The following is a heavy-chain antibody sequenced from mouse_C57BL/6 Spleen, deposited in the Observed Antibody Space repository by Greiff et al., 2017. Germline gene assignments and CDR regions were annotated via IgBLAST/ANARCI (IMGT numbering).Heavy chain of an antibody. V-gene: IGHV1-9*01. J-gene: IGHJ4*01. Sequence: VQVVESGAELMKPGASVKLSCKATGYTFTGYWIEWVKQRPGHGLEWIGEILPGSGSTNYNAKFKGKATFTADTSSNTAYMQLSSLTTEDSAIYYCARSGGNGYYEVDCWGQGTSVTVSS. CDR2: ILPGSGST. CDR3: ARSGGNGYYEVDC. CDR1: GYTFTGYW. D-gene: IGHD2-3*01.